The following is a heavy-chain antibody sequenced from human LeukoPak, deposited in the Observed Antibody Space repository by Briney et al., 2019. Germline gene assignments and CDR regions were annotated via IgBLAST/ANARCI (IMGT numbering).Heavy chain of an antibody. CDR1: GFTFSSYW. V-gene: IGHV3-74*01. CDR3: ARDNTRGGLDY. J-gene: IGHJ4*02. Sequence: PGGSLRLSCAASGFTFSSYWMHWVRQAPGKGLVWVSRINSDRSSTSYADSVKGRFTISRDNAKNTLYLQMNSLRAEDTAVYYCARDNTRGGLDYWGQGTLVTVSS. CDR2: INSDRSST. D-gene: IGHD2-15*01.